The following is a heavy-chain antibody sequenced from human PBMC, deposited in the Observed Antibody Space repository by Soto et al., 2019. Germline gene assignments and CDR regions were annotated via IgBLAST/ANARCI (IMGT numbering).Heavy chain of an antibody. D-gene: IGHD2-2*01. CDR3: ASVYCSSTSCRYYYYGMDV. CDR1: GYTFTSYG. Sequence: GASVKVSCKASGYTFTSYGISWVRQAPGQGLEWMGWISAYNGNTNYAQKLQGRVTMTTDTSTGTAYMELRSLRSDDTAVYYCASVYCSSTSCRYYYYGMDVWGQGTTVTVSS. V-gene: IGHV1-18*01. CDR2: ISAYNGNT. J-gene: IGHJ6*02.